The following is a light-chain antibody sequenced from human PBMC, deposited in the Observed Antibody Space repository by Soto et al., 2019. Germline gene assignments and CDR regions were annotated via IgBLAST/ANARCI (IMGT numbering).Light chain of an antibody. Sequence: AMTQPPSVSAAPGQTVTISCSGSISNIGGNSVPLSQQLPGAPPKLLIYDDNKRLQEHPDRFACAMSGTSATLSITGFQTGDDADYYCGLWDSTLSAYVFSPGSQVTV. V-gene: IGLV1-51*01. CDR1: ISNIGGNS. J-gene: IGLJ1*01. CDR3: GLWDSTLSAYV. CDR2: DDN.